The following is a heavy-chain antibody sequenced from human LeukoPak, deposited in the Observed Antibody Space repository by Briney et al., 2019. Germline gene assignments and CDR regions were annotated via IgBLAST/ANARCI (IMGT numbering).Heavy chain of an antibody. D-gene: IGHD4-17*01. CDR2: IYTIGST. J-gene: IGHJ4*02. CDR1: GGSISSYF. CDR3: ARSAPSVTSYYFDS. Sequence: SETLSLTCTVSGGSISSYFWSWIRQPPGKGLEWIGYIYTIGSTNYNPSLKSRVTMSLDTSKNQFSLTLNSVTAADTAVYYCARSAPSVTSYYFDSWGQGTLVTVSS. V-gene: IGHV4-4*09.